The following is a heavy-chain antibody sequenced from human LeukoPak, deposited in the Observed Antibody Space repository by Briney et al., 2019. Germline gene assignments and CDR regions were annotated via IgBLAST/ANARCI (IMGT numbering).Heavy chain of an antibody. J-gene: IGHJ3*02. Sequence: PGGSLRLSCAASGFTFSSYGMHWVRQAPGKGLEWVAFIRYDGSNKYYADSVKGRFTISRDNSENTLYLQMNSLRAEDTAVYYCAKDLYYAIVGATTGAFDIWGQGTMVTVSS. CDR3: AKDLYYAIVGATTGAFDI. CDR2: IRYDGSNK. D-gene: IGHD1-26*01. CDR1: GFTFSSYG. V-gene: IGHV3-30*02.